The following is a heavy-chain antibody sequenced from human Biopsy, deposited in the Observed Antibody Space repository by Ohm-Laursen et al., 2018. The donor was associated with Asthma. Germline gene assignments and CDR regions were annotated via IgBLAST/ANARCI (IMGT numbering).Heavy chain of an antibody. J-gene: IGHJ4*02. D-gene: IGHD1-26*01. CDR2: ISFDGSNK. CDR1: GFTFSNYG. Sequence: LTLTSAASGFTFSNYGMHWVRQPPGKGLDWVAVISFDGSNKNYTDSVKGRFTISRDNSRNTLHLQMSSLRAEDTAVYYCAKDVFPGWELRRGPDYWGQGTLVTVSS. V-gene: IGHV3-30*18. CDR3: AKDVFPGWELRRGPDY.